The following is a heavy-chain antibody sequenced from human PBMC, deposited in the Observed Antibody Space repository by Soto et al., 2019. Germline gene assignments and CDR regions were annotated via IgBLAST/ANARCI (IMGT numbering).Heavy chain of an antibody. CDR1: GGTFSSYA. CDR3: ARGYCSGGSCPYYFDY. V-gene: IGHV1-69*04. CDR2: IIPILGIA. D-gene: IGHD2-15*01. J-gene: IGHJ4*02. Sequence: SVKVSCKASGGTFSSYAISWVRQAPGQGLEWMGRIIPILGIANYAQKFQGRVTITADKSTSTAYMELSSLRSEDTAVYYCARGYCSGGSCPYYFDYWGQGTLVTVSS.